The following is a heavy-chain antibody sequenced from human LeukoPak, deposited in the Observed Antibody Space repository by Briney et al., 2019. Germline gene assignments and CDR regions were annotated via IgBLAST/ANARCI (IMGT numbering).Heavy chain of an antibody. Sequence: GSLRLSCATSGFSFTTYWMSWVRQTPGRVLEWVAKIKPDGSEASYMDSVKGRFTISRDNAKNSVYLQMNSLRVEDTAVYYCARGQLADDQWGQGALVTVSS. CDR1: GFSFTTYW. V-gene: IGHV3-7*01. CDR2: IKPDGSEA. D-gene: IGHD2-15*01. CDR3: ARGQLADDQ. J-gene: IGHJ4*02.